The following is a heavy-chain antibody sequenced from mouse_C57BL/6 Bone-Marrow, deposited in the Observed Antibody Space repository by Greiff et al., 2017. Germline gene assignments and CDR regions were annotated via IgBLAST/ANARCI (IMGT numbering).Heavy chain of an antibody. V-gene: IGHV1-81*01. CDR3: ARGGYDDYAMDY. Sequence: VMLVESGAELARPGASVKLSCKASGYTFTSYGISWVKQRTGQGLEWIGEIYPRSGNTYYNEKFKGKATLTADKSSSTAYMELRSLTSEDSAVDFCARGGYDDYAMDYWGQGTSVTVSS. J-gene: IGHJ4*01. CDR2: IYPRSGNT. D-gene: IGHD2-14*01. CDR1: GYTFTSYG.